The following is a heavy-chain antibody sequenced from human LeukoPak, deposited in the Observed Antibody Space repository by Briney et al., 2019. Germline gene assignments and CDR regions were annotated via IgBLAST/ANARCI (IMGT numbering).Heavy chain of an antibody. V-gene: IGHV3-48*04. CDR1: GFTFSSYS. CDR2: IRSSSSTI. D-gene: IGHD3-10*01. Sequence: GGSLRLSCAASGFTFSSYSMNWVRQAPGKGLEWVSYIRSSSSTIYYADSVKGRFTISRDNAKNSLYLQMNSLRAEDTAVYYCARSSSVQYYYYGMDVWGQGTTVTVSS. CDR3: ARSSSVQYYYYGMDV. J-gene: IGHJ6*02.